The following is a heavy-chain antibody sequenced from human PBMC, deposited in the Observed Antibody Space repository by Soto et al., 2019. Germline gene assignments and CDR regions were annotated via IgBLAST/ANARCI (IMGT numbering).Heavy chain of an antibody. CDR3: VKDWRGSSCPCMLV. CDR2: ISDSGDTT. CDR1: GFSFSSYA. J-gene: IGHJ6*02. V-gene: IGHV3-23*01. D-gene: IGHD6-13*01. Sequence: EVQLLESGGGLVQPGGSLRLACAASGFSFSSYAMTWVRQAAGKGLEWVSSISDSGDTTYYADSVKGRFTISRDNSKDTVYLQMSSLRGEDTAVYYCVKDWRGSSCPCMLVWGQGTTVIVSS.